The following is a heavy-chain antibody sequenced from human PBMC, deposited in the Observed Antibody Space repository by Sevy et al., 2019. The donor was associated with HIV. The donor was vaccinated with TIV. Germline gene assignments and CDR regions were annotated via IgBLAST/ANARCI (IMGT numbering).Heavy chain of an antibody. Sequence: GGSLRLSCAASGFTFSSYSMNWVRQAPGKGLEWVSYISSSSSTIYYADSVKGRFTISRDNAKNSLYLQMNSLRDEDTAGYYCARAGGYCSSTSCHGAGWFDPWGQGTLVTVSS. D-gene: IGHD2-2*01. CDR1: GFTFSSYS. CDR3: ARAGGYCSSTSCHGAGWFDP. V-gene: IGHV3-48*02. CDR2: ISSSSSTI. J-gene: IGHJ5*02.